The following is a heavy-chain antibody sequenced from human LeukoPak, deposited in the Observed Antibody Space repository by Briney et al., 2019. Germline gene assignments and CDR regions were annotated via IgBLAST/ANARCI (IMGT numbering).Heavy chain of an antibody. CDR1: GFSFSSYE. J-gene: IGHJ4*02. D-gene: IGHD3-3*01. CDR2: ISSIGSTI. V-gene: IGHV3-48*03. Sequence: GGSLRLSCAASGFSFSSYETNWVRQAPGKGLAWVSYISSIGSTIYYGDSVKGRFTISRDNSKNSLYLQMNSLRAEDTAVYYCARGYPYYDFWSGYYNGGVFDYWGQGTLVTVSS. CDR3: ARGYPYYDFWSGYYNGGVFDY.